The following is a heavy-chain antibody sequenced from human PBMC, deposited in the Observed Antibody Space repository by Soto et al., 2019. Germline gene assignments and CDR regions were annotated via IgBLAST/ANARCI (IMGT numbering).Heavy chain of an antibody. D-gene: IGHD5-12*01. CDR2: IYYSGST. Sequence: SETLSLTCTVSGGSISSYYWSWIRQPPGKGLEWIGYIYYSGSTNYNPSLKSRVTISVDTSKNQFSLKLSSVTAADTAVYYCARVEREMATIRTFDIWGQGTMVTVSS. CDR1: GGSISSYY. V-gene: IGHV4-59*01. J-gene: IGHJ3*02. CDR3: ARVEREMATIRTFDI.